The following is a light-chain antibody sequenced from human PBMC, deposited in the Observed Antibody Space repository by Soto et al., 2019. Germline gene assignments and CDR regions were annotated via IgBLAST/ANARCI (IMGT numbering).Light chain of an antibody. CDR2: EVT. CDR3: SSYAGSNIYV. Sequence: QSALTQPPSASGSPGQSVTISCTGTSSDVGGYNYVSWHQQHPGKAPKLMIYEVTKRPSGVPDRFSGSKSGNTASLPVAGLQAEDEPDYYCSSYAGSNIYVFGTGTKLTVL. CDR1: SSDVGGYNY. V-gene: IGLV2-8*01. J-gene: IGLJ1*01.